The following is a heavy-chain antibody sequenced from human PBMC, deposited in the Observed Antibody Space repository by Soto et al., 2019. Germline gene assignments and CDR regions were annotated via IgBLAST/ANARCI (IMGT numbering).Heavy chain of an antibody. CDR2: ISGSGGTT. V-gene: IGHV3-23*01. D-gene: IGHD3-10*01. Sequence: GGSLRLSCAASVFTFSNYAMSWVRQTPGKGLEWVSGISGSGGTTDYADSAKGRFTISRDKSKNTLYLQMNSLRPEDTAVYYCAKDRETTMVGSYFDSWGQGTMVTVSS. CDR3: AKDRETTMVGSYFDS. J-gene: IGHJ4*02. CDR1: VFTFSNYA.